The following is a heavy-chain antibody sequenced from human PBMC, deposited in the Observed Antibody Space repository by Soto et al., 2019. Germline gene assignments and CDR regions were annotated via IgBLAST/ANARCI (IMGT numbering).Heavy chain of an antibody. CDR2: IIPIFGTA. J-gene: IGHJ4*02. D-gene: IGHD3-9*01. Sequence: SVKVSCKASGGTFSSYAISWVRQAPGQGLEWMGGIIPIFGTANYAQKFQGRVTITADKSTSTAYMELSSLRSEDTAVYYCARGRPRYFDWPPDYWGQGTLVTVSS. CDR1: GGTFSSYA. CDR3: ARGRPRYFDWPPDY. V-gene: IGHV1-69*06.